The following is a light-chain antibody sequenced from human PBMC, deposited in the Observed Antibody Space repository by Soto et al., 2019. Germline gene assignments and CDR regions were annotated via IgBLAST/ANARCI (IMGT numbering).Light chain of an antibody. V-gene: IGKV1-8*01. CDR2: AAS. CDR1: QGISSY. CDR3: QQYCSYPYT. J-gene: IGKJ2*01. Sequence: AIRMTQSPSSLSASTGDRVTITCRASQGISSYLAWYQQKPGKAPKLLIYAASTLQIGVPSRFSGSGSGTHFTLTISCLQSEDFATYSSQQYCSYPYTFRQGTKMEIK.